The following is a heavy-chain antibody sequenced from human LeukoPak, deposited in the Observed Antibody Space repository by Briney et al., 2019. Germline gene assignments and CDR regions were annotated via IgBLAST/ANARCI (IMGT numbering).Heavy chain of an antibody. Sequence: ASAKVSCKVSGYTLTELSMHWVRQAPGKGLEWMGGFDPEDGETIYAQKFQGRVTMTEDTSTDTAYMELSSLRSEDTAVYYCATVCTSCYFRWFDPWGQGTLVTVSS. J-gene: IGHJ5*02. V-gene: IGHV1-24*01. CDR1: GYTLTELS. CDR2: FDPEDGET. D-gene: IGHD2-2*01. CDR3: ATVCTSCYFRWFDP.